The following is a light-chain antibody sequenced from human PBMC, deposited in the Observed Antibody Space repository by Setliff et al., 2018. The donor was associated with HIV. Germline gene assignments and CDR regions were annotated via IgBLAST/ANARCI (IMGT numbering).Light chain of an antibody. J-gene: IGLJ1*01. Sequence: LAQPASVSGSPGQSITISCSGTSSDVGGYNYVSWYQQHPGKAPKLMIYDVSNRPSGVSNRFSGSKSGNTASLTISGLQAEDEADYYCTSYSSNTTLGIFGTGTKVTVL. CDR1: SSDVGGYNY. CDR3: TSYSSNTTLGI. CDR2: DVS. V-gene: IGLV2-14*03.